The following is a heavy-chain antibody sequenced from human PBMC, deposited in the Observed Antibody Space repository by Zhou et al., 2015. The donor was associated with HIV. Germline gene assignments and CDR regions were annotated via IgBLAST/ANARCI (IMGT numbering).Heavy chain of an antibody. V-gene: IGHV1-69*06. CDR2: IIPIFDTV. D-gene: IGHD6-6*01. J-gene: IGHJ4*02. Sequence: QVQLVQSGAEVKKPGSSVKVSCKASGGTFSNYAVSWVRQAPGQGLEWMGGIIPIFDTVDYAQKFQGRVTITADKSTSTAYMELRSLRSDDTAVYYCARDASIAARLGYDYWGQGTLVTVSS. CDR3: ARDASIAARLGYDY. CDR1: GGTFSNYA.